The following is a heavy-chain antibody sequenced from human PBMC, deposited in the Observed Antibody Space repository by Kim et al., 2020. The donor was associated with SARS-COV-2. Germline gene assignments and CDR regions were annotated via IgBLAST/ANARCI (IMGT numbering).Heavy chain of an antibody. J-gene: IGHJ4*02. V-gene: IGHV3-66*01. CDR2: IYSGGST. CDR3: SSSRPSVTTSD. D-gene: IGHD4-17*01. CDR1: GFTVSSNY. Sequence: GGSLRLSCAASGFTVSSNYMSWVRQAPGKGLEWVSVIYSGGSTYYADSVKGSFTISRDNSKNTLYLQLNSLRAVDTAVYYCSSSRPSVTTSDWGQGTLVTVSS.